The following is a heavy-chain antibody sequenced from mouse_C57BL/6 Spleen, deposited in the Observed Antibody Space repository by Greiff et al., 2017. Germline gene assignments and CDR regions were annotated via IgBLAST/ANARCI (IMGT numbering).Heavy chain of an antibody. CDR3: ASPITTVVERAGFAY. V-gene: IGHV5-6*01. CDR2: ISSGGSYT. Sequence: EVQLVESGGDLVKPGGSLKLSCAASGFTFSSYGMSWVRQTPDKRLEWVATISSGGSYTYYPDSVKGRFTISRDNAKNTLYLQMSSLKSEDTAMYCCASPITTVVERAGFAYWGQGTLVTVSA. J-gene: IGHJ3*01. D-gene: IGHD1-1*01. CDR1: GFTFSSYG.